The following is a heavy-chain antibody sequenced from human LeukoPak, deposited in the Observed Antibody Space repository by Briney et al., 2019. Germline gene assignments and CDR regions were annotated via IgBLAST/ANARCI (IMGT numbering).Heavy chain of an antibody. CDR2: TYYSGNT. CDR1: GDSISSYY. Sequence: SETLSLTCTVSGDSISSYYWSWVRQPPGQGLEWIGYTYYSGNTNYNPSLKSRVTISVDTSKNQFSLKLSSVTAADAAVYYCARGPTQPSGSYYVDYLDYWGQGTLVTVSS. D-gene: IGHD1-26*01. V-gene: IGHV4-59*01. CDR3: ARGPTQPSGSYYVDYLDY. J-gene: IGHJ4*02.